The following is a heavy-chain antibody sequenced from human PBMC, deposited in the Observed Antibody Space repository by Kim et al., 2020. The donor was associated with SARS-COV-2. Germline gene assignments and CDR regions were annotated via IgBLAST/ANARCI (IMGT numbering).Heavy chain of an antibody. D-gene: IGHD3-10*01. CDR2: ISAYNGNT. CDR1: GYTFTSYG. J-gene: IGHJ4*02. V-gene: IGHV1-18*01. CDR3: ARDRAGDGSGIFDY. Sequence: ASVKVSCKASGYTFTSYGISWVRQAPGQGLEWMGWISAYNGNTNYAQKLQGRVTMTTDTSTSTAYMELRSLRSDDTAVYYCARDRAGDGSGIFDYWGQGTLVTVSS.